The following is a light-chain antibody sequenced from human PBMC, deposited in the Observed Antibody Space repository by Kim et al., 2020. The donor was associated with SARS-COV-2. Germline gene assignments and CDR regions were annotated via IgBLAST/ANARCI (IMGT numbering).Light chain of an antibody. Sequence: PGERATLSCRASQSVSSSYLAWYQQKPGQAPRLLIYGASSRATGIPDRFSGSGSGTDFTLTISRLEPEDFAVYYCQQYGSSPLTFGGGTKVDIK. CDR1: QSVSSSY. V-gene: IGKV3-20*01. J-gene: IGKJ4*01. CDR2: GAS. CDR3: QQYGSSPLT.